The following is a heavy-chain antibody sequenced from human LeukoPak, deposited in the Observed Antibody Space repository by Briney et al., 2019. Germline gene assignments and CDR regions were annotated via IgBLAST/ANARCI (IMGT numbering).Heavy chain of an antibody. V-gene: IGHV3-23*01. CDR2: ISGSGGST. CDR3: AKGGAGRGYSYGYRGVSFDY. Sequence: GGSLRLSCAASGFTFSSYAMSWVRQAPGKGLEWVSAISGSGGSTYYADSVKGRFTISRDNSKNTLYLQMNSLRAEDTAVYYCAKGGAGRGYSYGYRGVSFDYWGQGTLVTVSS. D-gene: IGHD5-18*01. CDR1: GFTFSSYA. J-gene: IGHJ4*02.